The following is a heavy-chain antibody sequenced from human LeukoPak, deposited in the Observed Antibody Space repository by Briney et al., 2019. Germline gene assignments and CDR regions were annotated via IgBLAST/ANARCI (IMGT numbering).Heavy chain of an antibody. CDR3: ARDLTGTTYLDY. D-gene: IGHD1-1*01. CDR2: IWYDGSNK. V-gene: IGHV3-33*01. CDR1: GFTFSSYG. Sequence: GGSLILSCAASGFTFSSYGMHWVRQAPGKGLEWVAVIWYDGSNKYYADSVKGRFTISRDNSKNTLYLQMNSLRAEDTAVYYCARDLTGTTYLDYWGQGTLVTVSS. J-gene: IGHJ4*02.